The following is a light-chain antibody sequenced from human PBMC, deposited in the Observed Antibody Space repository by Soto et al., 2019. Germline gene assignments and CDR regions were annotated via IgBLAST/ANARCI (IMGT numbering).Light chain of an antibody. CDR2: GAS. CDR1: QSVSSN. Sequence: EIVMTLSPGTLSVSPGEGATLSCGASQSVSSNLAWYQQKPGQAPRLLIYGASTRATGIPARFSGSGSGTEFTLSISSLQSEDFAVYYCQQYHNWVTFGGGTKVEIK. CDR3: QQYHNWVT. J-gene: IGKJ4*01. V-gene: IGKV3D-15*01.